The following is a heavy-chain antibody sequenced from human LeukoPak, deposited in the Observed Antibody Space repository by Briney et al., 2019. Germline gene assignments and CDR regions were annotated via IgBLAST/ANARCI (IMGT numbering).Heavy chain of an antibody. CDR1: GGSISSGGYS. CDR3: ARGNRVPAATRFDP. Sequence: SQTLSLTCAVSGGSISSGGYSWSWIRQPPGTGLEWIGYIYHSGSTYYNPSLKSRVTISVDRSKNQFSLKLSSVTAADTAVYYCARGNRVPAATRFDPWGQGTLVTVSS. J-gene: IGHJ5*02. CDR2: IYHSGST. V-gene: IGHV4-30-2*01. D-gene: IGHD2-2*01.